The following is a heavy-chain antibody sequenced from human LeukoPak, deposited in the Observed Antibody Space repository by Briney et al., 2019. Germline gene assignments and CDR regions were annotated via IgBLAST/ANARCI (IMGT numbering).Heavy chain of an antibody. CDR2: INHRGST. J-gene: IGHJ6*02. CDR1: GGSFSGYY. CDR3: VRGFLGLNGGI. D-gene: IGHD3-16*01. V-gene: IGHV4-34*01. Sequence: SETLSLTCAVYGGSFSGYYWSWIRQPPGKGLEWIGEINHRGSTNYNPSLKSRVTISVDTSRSRFSLKLNSATAADTAVYYCVRGFLGLNGGIWGQGTTVTVSS.